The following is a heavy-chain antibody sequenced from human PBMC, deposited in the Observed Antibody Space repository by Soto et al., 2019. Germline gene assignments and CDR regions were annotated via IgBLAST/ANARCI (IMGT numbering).Heavy chain of an antibody. CDR1: GFIFSSYA. CDR2: ISDNGGNT. Sequence: VGSLRLSCSASGFIFSSYAMHWVRQAPGKGLEYVSVISDNGGNTYYADSVKGRFTISRDNSKNTLYLQLNSLRAEDTAVYYCVKDRVAVARMFDQWGQGTLVTVSS. CDR3: VKDRVAVARMFDQ. V-gene: IGHV3-64D*08. D-gene: IGHD6-19*01. J-gene: IGHJ4*02.